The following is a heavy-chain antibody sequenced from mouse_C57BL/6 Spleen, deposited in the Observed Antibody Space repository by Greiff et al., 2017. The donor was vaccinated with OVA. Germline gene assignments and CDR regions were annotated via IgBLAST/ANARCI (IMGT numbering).Heavy chain of an antibody. V-gene: IGHV5-6*02. J-gene: IGHJ4*01. D-gene: IGHD4-1*01. CDR3: ARRGGTSAMDD. Sequence: EVKVVESGGDLVKPGGSLKLSCAASGFTFSSYGMSWVRQTPDKRLEWVATISSGGSYTYYPDSVKGRFTISSATAKNTLYLQMSSLKSEDTAMYYCARRGGTSAMDDWGQGTSVTVSS. CDR1: GFTFSSYG. CDR2: ISSGGSYT.